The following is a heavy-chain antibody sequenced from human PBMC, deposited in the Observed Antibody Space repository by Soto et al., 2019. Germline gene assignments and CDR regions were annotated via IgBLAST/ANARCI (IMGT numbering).Heavy chain of an antibody. J-gene: IGHJ6*02. D-gene: IGHD6-13*01. CDR2: IRSKAYGGTT. CDR3: TREAQEGIAAAGTSGNNYYYGMDV. CDR1: GFTFGDYA. V-gene: IGHV3-49*04. Sequence: GGSLRLSCTASGFTFGDYAMSWVRQAPGKGLEWAGFIRSKAYGGTTEYAASVKGRFTISRDDSKSIAYLQMNSLKTEDTAVYYCTREAQEGIAAAGTSGNNYYYGMDVWGQGTTVTVSS.